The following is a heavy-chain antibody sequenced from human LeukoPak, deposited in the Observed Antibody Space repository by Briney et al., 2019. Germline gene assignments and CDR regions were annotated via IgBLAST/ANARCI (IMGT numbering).Heavy chain of an antibody. Sequence: TGGSLRLSCAASGFTLSSYGMHWVRQAPGKGLEWVAVIWYDGSNKYYADSVKGRFTISRDNSKNTLYLQMNSLRAEDTAIYYCARASWISTADAVCWGQGTQVTVSS. CDR2: IWYDGSNK. D-gene: IGHD2-2*03. CDR1: GFTLSSYG. V-gene: IGHV3-33*01. CDR3: ARASWISTADAVC. J-gene: IGHJ4*02.